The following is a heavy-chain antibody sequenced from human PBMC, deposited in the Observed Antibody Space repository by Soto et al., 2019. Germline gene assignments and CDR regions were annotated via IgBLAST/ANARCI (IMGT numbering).Heavy chain of an antibody. CDR3: ATEIEGYADTN. Sequence: QVQLVQSGAEVKKPGSSVKVSCKASGGTFSSYAISWVRQAPGQGLEWMGGIIPIFGTANYAQKSQGRVTITADESTSTANMELSSLRSEDTAVDYCATEIEGYADTNWGQGTLVTVSS. J-gene: IGHJ4*02. V-gene: IGHV1-69*12. CDR2: IIPIFGTA. CDR1: GGTFSSYA. D-gene: IGHD2-2*01.